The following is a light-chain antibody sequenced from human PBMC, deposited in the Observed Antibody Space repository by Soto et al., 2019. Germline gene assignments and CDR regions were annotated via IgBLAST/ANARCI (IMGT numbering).Light chain of an antibody. J-gene: IGKJ2*01. V-gene: IGKV1-5*01. Sequence: DIQMTQSPSALSVSLGYRGNIPCRCSHSIETGLAFYQQRPGTAPNLLIYDASSLSSVDPSRVSGGGSGTDITLTISNLQPDDFGTYYYHQHKSYTPYTIGQGTKVDIK. CDR1: HSIETG. CDR2: DAS. CDR3: HQHKSYTPYT.